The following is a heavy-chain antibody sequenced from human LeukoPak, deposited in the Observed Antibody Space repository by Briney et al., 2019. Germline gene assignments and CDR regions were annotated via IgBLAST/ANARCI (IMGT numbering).Heavy chain of an antibody. CDR2: ISGSGGST. CDR1: GFTFSSYA. D-gene: IGHD2-15*01. Sequence: GGSLRLSCAASGFTFSSYAMSWARQAPGKGLEWVSAISGSGGSTYYADSVKGRFTISRDNSKNTLYLQMNSLRAEDTAVYYCAKAPQEYCSGGSCYYYYGMDVWGKGTTVTVSS. V-gene: IGHV3-23*01. CDR3: AKAPQEYCSGGSCYYYYGMDV. J-gene: IGHJ6*04.